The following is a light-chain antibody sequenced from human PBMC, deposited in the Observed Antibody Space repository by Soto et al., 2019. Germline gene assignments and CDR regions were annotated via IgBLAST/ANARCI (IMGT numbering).Light chain of an antibody. CDR1: SSDVGVYTH. V-gene: IGLV2-14*01. CDR2: EVS. CDR3: ISYTGSSTSYV. Sequence: QSVLTQPASVSGSPGQSITVSCTGTSSDVGVYTHVAWYQQHPGKAPKLMIYEVSNRPSGVSNRFSGSKSGNTASLTISGLQAEDEADYYCISYTGSSTSYVFGTGTQLTVL. J-gene: IGLJ1*01.